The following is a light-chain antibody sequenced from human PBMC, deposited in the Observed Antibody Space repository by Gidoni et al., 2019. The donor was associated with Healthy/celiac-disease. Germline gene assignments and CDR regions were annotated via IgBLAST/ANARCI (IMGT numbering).Light chain of an antibody. J-gene: IGKJ2*01. CDR2: GAS. V-gene: IGKV3-20*01. CDR3: QQYGSSPYT. Sequence: EIVLTQSPGTLSLSPGERATLSCRASQIVSSSYLAWYQQKPGQAPRLRIYGASSRATGIPDRFSGSGSGTDFTLTISRLEPEDFAVYYCQQYGSSPYTFXXXTKLGIK. CDR1: QIVSSSY.